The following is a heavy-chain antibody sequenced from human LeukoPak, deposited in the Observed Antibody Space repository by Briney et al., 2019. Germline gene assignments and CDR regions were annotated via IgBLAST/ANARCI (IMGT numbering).Heavy chain of an antibody. CDR3: ARVGAAAPGWFDP. Sequence: TSETLSLTCTVSGGSISSYYWSWIRQPPGKGLEWIGYIYYSGSTNYNPSLKSRVTISVDTSKNQFSLKLSSVTAADTAVYYCARVGAAAPGWFDPWGQGTLVTVSS. D-gene: IGHD6-13*01. CDR1: GGSISSYY. J-gene: IGHJ5*02. CDR2: IYYSGST. V-gene: IGHV4-59*01.